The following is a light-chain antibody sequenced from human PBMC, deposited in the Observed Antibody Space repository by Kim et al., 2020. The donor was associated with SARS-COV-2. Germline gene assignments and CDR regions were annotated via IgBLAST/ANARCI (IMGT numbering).Light chain of an antibody. CDR1: ALPKQY. CDR3: QSADSSGTYV. Sequence: SYELTQPPSVSVSPGQTARITCSGDALPKQYAYWYQQKPGQAPVLVIYKDSERPSGIPERFSGSSSGTTVTLTISGVQAEDEADYCCQSADSSGTYVFGT. J-gene: IGLJ1*01. CDR2: KDS. V-gene: IGLV3-25*03.